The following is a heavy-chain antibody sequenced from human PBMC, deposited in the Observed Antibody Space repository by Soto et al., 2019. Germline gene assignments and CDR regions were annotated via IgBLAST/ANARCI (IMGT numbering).Heavy chain of an antibody. CDR1: GYTFTSYG. Sequence: QVQLVQSGAEVKKPGASVKVSCKASGYTFTSYGISWLRQAPGQGLEWMGWISAYNGNTNYAQKLQGRVTMTTDTSTSTAYMELRSLRSDDTAVYYCARKKEYSSSSGIWGHYYYYMDVWGKGTTVTVSS. CDR2: ISAYNGNT. J-gene: IGHJ6*03. CDR3: ARKKEYSSSSGIWGHYYYYMDV. V-gene: IGHV1-18*01. D-gene: IGHD6-6*01.